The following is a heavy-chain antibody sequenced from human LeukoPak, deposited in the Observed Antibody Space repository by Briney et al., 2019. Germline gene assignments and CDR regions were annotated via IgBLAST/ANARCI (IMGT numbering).Heavy chain of an antibody. V-gene: IGHV4-38-2*02. Sequence: SETLSLTCTVSGYSISSGFYWGWIRQSPGKGLDWIGSIHYSKITFNNPSLKSRVTMSLDTSKNRFSLNLNSVTAADTAVYYCARAVGTTTGLFDYWGQGALVTVSS. D-gene: IGHD1-26*01. CDR3: ARAVGTTTGLFDY. J-gene: IGHJ4*02. CDR2: IHYSKIT. CDR1: GYSISSGFY.